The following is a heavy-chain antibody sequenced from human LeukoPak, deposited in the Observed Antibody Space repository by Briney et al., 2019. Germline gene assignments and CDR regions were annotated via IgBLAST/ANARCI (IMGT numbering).Heavy chain of an antibody. Sequence: PSETLSLTCAVYGGSLGGDYCSWVRQPPGKGLEWIGEINHSGSTNYNPSLKSRVTISVDTSKYQFSLKLSSVTAADTAVYYCARGLPKYYYDMSRGSERLDYWGQGTLVTVSS. CDR2: INHSGST. J-gene: IGHJ4*02. CDR3: ARGLPKYYYDMSRGSERLDY. V-gene: IGHV4-34*01. D-gene: IGHD3-22*01. CDR1: GGSLGGDY.